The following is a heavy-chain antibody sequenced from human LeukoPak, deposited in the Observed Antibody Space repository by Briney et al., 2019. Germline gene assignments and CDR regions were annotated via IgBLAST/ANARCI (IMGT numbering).Heavy chain of an antibody. V-gene: IGHV3-74*01. CDR1: GFTVSSNY. D-gene: IGHD1-26*01. J-gene: IGHJ3*02. CDR3: ARGRWELLEVSAFDI. CDR2: INSDGSST. Sequence: GGSLRLSCAASGFTVSSNYMSWVRQAPGKGLVWVSRINSDGSSTSYADSVKGRFTISRDNAKNTLYLQMNSLRAEDTAVYYCARGRWELLEVSAFDIWGQGTMVTVSS.